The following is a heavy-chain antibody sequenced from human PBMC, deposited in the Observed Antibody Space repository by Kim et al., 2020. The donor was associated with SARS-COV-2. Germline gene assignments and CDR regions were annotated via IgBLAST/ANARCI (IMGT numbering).Heavy chain of an antibody. J-gene: IGHJ4*02. CDR2: ISAYNGNT. D-gene: IGHD1-26*01. CDR1: GYTFTSYG. CDR3: ARASLGMGATTFDY. V-gene: IGHV1-18*01. Sequence: ASVKVSCKASGYTFTSYGISWVRQAPGQGLEWMGWISAYNGNTNYAQKLQGRVTMTTDTSTSTAYMELRSLRSDDTAVYYCARASLGMGATTFDYWGQGTLVTVSS.